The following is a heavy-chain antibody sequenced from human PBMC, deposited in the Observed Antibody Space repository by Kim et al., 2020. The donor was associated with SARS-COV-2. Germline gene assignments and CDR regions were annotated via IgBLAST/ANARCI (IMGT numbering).Heavy chain of an antibody. V-gene: IGHV1-8*02. Sequence: ASVKVSCKASGYTFSTFDINWVRQAPGQGLEWMGWLIPIIGTTDYAQKFQGRVTMTRNTSTNTAYLELSSLKSEDTAMYYCARGLETMILVLLLHHW. D-gene: IGHD3-22*01. CDR3: ARGLETMILVLLLHH. CDR1: GYTFSTFD. CDR2: LIPIIGTT. J-gene: IGHJ1*01.